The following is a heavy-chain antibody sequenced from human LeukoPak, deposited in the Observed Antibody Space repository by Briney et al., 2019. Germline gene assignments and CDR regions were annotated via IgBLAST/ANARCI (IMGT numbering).Heavy chain of an antibody. V-gene: IGHV1-69*05. CDR2: IIPIFGTA. J-gene: IGHJ6*03. Sequence: SVKVSCKASGGTFSSYAISWVRQAPGQGLEWMGRIIPIFGTANDAQKFQGRVTITTDESTSTAYMELSSLRSEDTAVYYCAGINPYYYYMDVWGKGTTVTVSS. CDR3: AGINPYYYYMDV. CDR1: GGTFSSYA.